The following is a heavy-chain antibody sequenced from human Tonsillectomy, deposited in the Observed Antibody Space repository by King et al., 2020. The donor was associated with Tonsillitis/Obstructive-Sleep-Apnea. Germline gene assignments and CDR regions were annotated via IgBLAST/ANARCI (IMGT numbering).Heavy chain of an antibody. CDR2: IIPSGGST. J-gene: IGHJ4*02. CDR1: GYTFTSYY. Sequence: VQLVESGAEVKKSGASVKVSCKASGYTFTSYYIHWVRQAPGQGLEWMGIIIPSGGSTSYAQKFQGTVTMTRDTSTSTVYMELSSLRSEDTAVYYCARVGNGSEDYWGQGTLVTVSS. V-gene: IGHV1-46*01. CDR3: ARVGNGSEDY. D-gene: IGHD1-26*01.